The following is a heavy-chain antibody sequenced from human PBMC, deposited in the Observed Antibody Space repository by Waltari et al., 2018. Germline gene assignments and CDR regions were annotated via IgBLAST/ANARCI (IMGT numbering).Heavy chain of an antibody. V-gene: IGHV4-34*01. J-gene: IGHJ3*02. CDR3: ARGRSADAFDI. CDR2: INPSGSN. Sequence: QVQLQQWCARRLKHAQTLSLTCAVYGGTFRCYYWSWIRQPPGKGLEWIGQINPSGSNNYNPSLKSRFTTSVETSKNQFSLKLSSVTAADTAVYYCARGRSADAFDIWGQGTMVTVSS. CDR1: GGTFRCYY.